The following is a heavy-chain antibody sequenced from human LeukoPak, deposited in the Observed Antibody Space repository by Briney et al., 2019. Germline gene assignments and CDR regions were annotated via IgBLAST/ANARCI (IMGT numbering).Heavy chain of an antibody. V-gene: IGHV1-8*01. CDR1: GYTFTSYD. CDR2: MNPNSGNT. D-gene: IGHD3-22*01. Sequence: ASVKVSCKASGYTFTSYDINCVRQATGQGLEWMGWMNPNSGNTGYAQKFQGRVTMTRNTSISTAYMELSSLRSEDTAVYYCARCRRGYYYDSSAEGDYWGQGTLVTVSS. CDR3: ARCRRGYYYDSSAEGDY. J-gene: IGHJ4*02.